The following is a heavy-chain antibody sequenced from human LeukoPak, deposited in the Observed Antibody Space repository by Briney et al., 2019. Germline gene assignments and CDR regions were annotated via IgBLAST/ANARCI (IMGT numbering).Heavy chain of an antibody. D-gene: IGHD3-9*01. CDR3: ARSPDILTGEKFDY. CDR2: MNPKSGGK. J-gene: IGHJ4*02. Sequence: ASVKVSCMPSGYTFTGYYVHWVRPAPGQGVECLGWMNPKSGGKNYAQKFEARVTMNRDTSISTACMELSRLRFDDTAVYYCARSPDILTGEKFDYWGQGTLLTVPS. V-gene: IGHV1-2*02. CDR1: GYTFTGYY.